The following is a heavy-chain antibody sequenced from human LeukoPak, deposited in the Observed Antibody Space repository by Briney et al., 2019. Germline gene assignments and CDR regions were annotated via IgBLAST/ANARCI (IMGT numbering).Heavy chain of an antibody. V-gene: IGHV5-51*01. J-gene: IGHJ4*02. CDR2: IYPGDSDT. D-gene: IGHD3-22*01. Sequence: GESLKISCKGSGYSFTSYWIGWVRQMPGKGLEWMGIIYPGDSDTRYSPSFQGQVTISADKSISTAYLQWSSLKASDTAMYYCARRGLIGLGYDSSGGGPPYFDYWGQGTLVTVSS. CDR3: ARRGLIGLGYDSSGGGPPYFDY. CDR1: GYSFTSYW.